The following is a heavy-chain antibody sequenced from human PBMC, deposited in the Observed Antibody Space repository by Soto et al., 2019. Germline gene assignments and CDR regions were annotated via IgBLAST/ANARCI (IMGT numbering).Heavy chain of an antibody. CDR3: ARDYQATSCCYYYYYGMDV. V-gene: IGHV4-38-2*02. D-gene: IGHD2-2*01. CDR1: GYSISSGYY. CDR2: IYHSGST. Sequence: SETLSLTCAVSGYSISSGYYWGWIRQPPGKGLEWIGSIYHSGSTYYNPSLKSRVTISVDTSKNQFSLKLSSVTAADTAVYYCARDYQATSCCYYYYYGMDVWGQGTTVTVSS. J-gene: IGHJ6*02.